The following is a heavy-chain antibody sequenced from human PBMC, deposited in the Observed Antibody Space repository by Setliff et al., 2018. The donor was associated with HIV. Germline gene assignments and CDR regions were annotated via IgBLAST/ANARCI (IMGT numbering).Heavy chain of an antibody. Sequence: SGGSLRLSCAASGFTLSTYGMHWVRQTPGKGLEWVGRIHYNGNDKFYVDSVKGRFTISRDNSKNTLYLQMNSLRAEDTAVYYCAKDKGGYNWNYFDYWGPGTQVTVSS. CDR3: AKDKGGYNWNYFDY. J-gene: IGHJ4*02. D-gene: IGHD1-20*01. CDR1: GFTLSTYG. CDR2: IHYNGNDK. V-gene: IGHV3-30*02.